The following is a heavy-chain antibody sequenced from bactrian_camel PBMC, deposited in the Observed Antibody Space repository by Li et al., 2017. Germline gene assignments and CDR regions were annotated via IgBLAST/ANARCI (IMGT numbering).Heavy chain of an antibody. CDR3: NAKLEVGYSGPWCIETSDY. CDR2: ILYRDASKT. J-gene: IGHJ4*01. V-gene: IGHV3S40*01. D-gene: IGHD1*01. Sequence: VQLVESGGGLVQPGGSLRLSCVGSGFTFSTYAMNWVRQAPGKEREGVAAILYRDASKTQYADSLDGRFTISLDNSKDTVYLQLNSLKTEDTAMYYCNAKLEVGYSGPWCIETSDYWGQGTQVTVS. CDR1: GFTFSTYA.